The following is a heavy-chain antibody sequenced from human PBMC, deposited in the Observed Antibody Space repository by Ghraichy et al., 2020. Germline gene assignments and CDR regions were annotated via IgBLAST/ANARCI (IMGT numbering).Heavy chain of an antibody. CDR1: GFSVSNNY. V-gene: IGHV3-53*01. J-gene: IGHJ4*02. CDR2: IYSGGNT. D-gene: IGHD4-17*01. Sequence: GGSLRLSCAASGFSVSNNYMSWVRQAPGKGLEWVSVIYSGGNTYYADSVKGRFTISRDSSKNTLYLQMNSLRAEDPAVYYCARDGYWDDYGAVWGQGTLVTVSS. CDR3: ARDGYWDDYGAV.